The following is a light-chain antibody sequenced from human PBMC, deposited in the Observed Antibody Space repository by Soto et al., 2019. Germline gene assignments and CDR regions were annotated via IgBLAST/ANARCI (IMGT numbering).Light chain of an antibody. V-gene: IGLV3-21*04. Sequence: SYELTQPPSVSVAPGRTATITCWGNTIGSRSVHWYQQMSGQAPLLVIYYDRDRPSGIPERFSGSNSGNTATLTINRVEAGDEADYYCQVWDSGSGHRVFGGGTKLTVL. CDR3: QVWDSGSGHRV. CDR1: TIGSRS. J-gene: IGLJ2*01. CDR2: YDR.